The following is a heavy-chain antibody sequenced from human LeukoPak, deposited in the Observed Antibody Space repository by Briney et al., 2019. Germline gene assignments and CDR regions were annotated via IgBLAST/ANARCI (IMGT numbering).Heavy chain of an antibody. CDR1: GGTFSSYA. V-gene: IGHV1-69*13. J-gene: IGHJ6*03. CDR3: ARQQGHYYYYYMDV. CDR2: IIPIFGTA. D-gene: IGHD6-13*01. Sequence: SVKVSCKASGGTFSSYAISWARQAPGQGLEWRGGIIPIFGTANYAKKFQGRVTITADESTSTAYMELSSLRSEDTAVYYCARQQGHYYYYYMDVWGKGTTVTISS.